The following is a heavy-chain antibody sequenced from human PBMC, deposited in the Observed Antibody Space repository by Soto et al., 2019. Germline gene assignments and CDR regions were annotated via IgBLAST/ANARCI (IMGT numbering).Heavy chain of an antibody. D-gene: IGHD2-2*01. CDR3: ARDSLYCISTSCTGYYGMDV. J-gene: IGHJ6*02. Sequence: QVQLVQSGAEVKKPGSSVKVSCKASGGTFSSYAISWVRQAPGQGLEWMGGIIPIFGTANYAQKFQGRVTITADESTSTAYMELSSRRSEDTAVYYCARDSLYCISTSCTGYYGMDVWGQGTTVTVSS. CDR1: GGTFSSYA. CDR2: IIPIFGTA. V-gene: IGHV1-69*12.